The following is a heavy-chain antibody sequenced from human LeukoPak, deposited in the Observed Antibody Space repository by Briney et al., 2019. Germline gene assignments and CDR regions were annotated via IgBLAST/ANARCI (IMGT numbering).Heavy chain of an antibody. CDR2: ISSISSRSTII. J-gene: IGHJ6*02. CDR1: GFTFSRFS. CDR3: ARDKLDYYNYGMDV. D-gene: IGHD3-10*01. Sequence: PGGSLRLSCEASGFTFSRFSMNWVRQAPGKGLEWVSYISSISSRSTIIHYADSVKGRFTISRDNAKNSLYLQMNSLRAEDTAVYYCARDKLDYYNYGMDVWGQGTTVTVSS. V-gene: IGHV3-48*01.